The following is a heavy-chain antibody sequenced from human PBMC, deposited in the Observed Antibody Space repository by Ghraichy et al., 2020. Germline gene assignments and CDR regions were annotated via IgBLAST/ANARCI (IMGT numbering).Heavy chain of an antibody. J-gene: IGHJ4*02. CDR2: IKQDGGER. CDR1: GFTFSSYW. CDR3: ARTVDQVPTGY. Sequence: GGSLRLSCAASGFTFSSYWMSWVRQAPGTGLEWVANIKQDGGERHYVDSVKGRFTISRDNAKNSLYLQMNSLRAEDTAVYYCARTVDQVPTGYWGQGTLVTVSS. V-gene: IGHV3-7*03. D-gene: IGHD4/OR15-4a*01.